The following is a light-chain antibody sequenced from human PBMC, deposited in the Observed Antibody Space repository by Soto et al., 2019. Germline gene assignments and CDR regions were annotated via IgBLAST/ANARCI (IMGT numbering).Light chain of an antibody. CDR2: PNN. V-gene: IGLV1-44*01. Sequence: QSVLTQAPSASGTPGPRVTISCSGSSSKIGRNTVNWYQQLPGMAPNLLIYPNNQRPSGVPDRFSGSKSGTSSSLAISGLQTEDEANYPCAAWDDRLNGVVFGGGTKVTVL. J-gene: IGLJ2*01. CDR1: SSKIGRNT. CDR3: AAWDDRLNGVV.